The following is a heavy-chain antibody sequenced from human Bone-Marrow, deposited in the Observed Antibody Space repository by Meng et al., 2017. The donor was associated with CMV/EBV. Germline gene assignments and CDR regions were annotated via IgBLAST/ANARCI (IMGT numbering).Heavy chain of an antibody. CDR1: GCSISSGDYY. CDR2: IYYSGST. V-gene: IGHV4-30-4*08. CDR3: ARASPAPGFDP. D-gene: IGHD2-2*01. Sequence: TASGCSISSGDYYWSWIRQPPGKGLEWIGYIYYSGSTYYNPSLKSRVTISVDTSKNQFSLKLSSVTAADTAVYYCARASPAPGFDPWGQGTPVTVSS. J-gene: IGHJ5*02.